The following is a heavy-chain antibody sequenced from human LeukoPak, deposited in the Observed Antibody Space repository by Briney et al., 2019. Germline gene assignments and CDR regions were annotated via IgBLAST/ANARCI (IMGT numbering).Heavy chain of an antibody. D-gene: IGHD3-3*01. CDR1: GYTFTSYG. CDR3: ARGRFLEWLSLPMDV. J-gene: IGHJ6*03. CDR2: ISAYNGNT. V-gene: IGHV1-18*01. Sequence: ASVKVSCKASGYTFTSYGISWVRQAPGQGLEWMGWISAYNGNTNYAQKLQGRVTITTDESTSTAYMELSSLRSEDTAVYYCARGRFLEWLSLPMDVWGKGTTVTVSS.